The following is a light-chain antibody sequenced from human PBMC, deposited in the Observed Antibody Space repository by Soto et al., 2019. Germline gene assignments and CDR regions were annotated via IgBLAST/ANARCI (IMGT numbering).Light chain of an antibody. V-gene: IGKV3-20*01. J-gene: IGKJ4*01. CDR1: QSVSTSY. CDR2: GAS. Sequence: EIVLTQSPGTLSLSPGERATLSCRASQSVSTSYLAWYQQKPDQAPRLLIYGASSRATGIQDRFSGSGSGADFTLSISRLEPKDLAVYYCQPYGSVPLIFGGGNKVEIK. CDR3: QPYGSVPLI.